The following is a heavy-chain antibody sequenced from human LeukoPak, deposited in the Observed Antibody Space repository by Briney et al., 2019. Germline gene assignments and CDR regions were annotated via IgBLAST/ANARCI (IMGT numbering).Heavy chain of an antibody. V-gene: IGHV4-59*01. D-gene: IGHD6-19*01. CDR1: GGSISSYY. CDR3: ARVIPSLFQGAGYYFDY. Sequence: SETLSLARTVSGGSISSYYWGWIRQPPVKGLEWIGCIYYSGSTNYNPSLKSRVTISVDTSKNQFSLKLSSVTAADTAVYYCARVIPSLFQGAGYYFDYWGQGTLVTVSS. CDR2: IYYSGST. J-gene: IGHJ4*02.